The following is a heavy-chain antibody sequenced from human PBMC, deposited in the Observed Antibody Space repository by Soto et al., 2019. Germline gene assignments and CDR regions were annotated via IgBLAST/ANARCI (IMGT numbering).Heavy chain of an antibody. Sequence: EVQVEESGGGLVQPGGSLTLSCAVSGPTIDDYAMHWVRQVPGKGLEWVSGIFWTGGGTGYADSVKGRFTISRDRAKNFLSLLRNSLTIEDTAVYYCARGLDQPRVGLYFDTWGQGTLVTVST. V-gene: IGHV3-9*01. CDR3: ARGLDQPRVGLYFDT. D-gene: IGHD2-2*01. CDR1: GPTIDDYA. CDR2: IFWTGGGT. J-gene: IGHJ4*02.